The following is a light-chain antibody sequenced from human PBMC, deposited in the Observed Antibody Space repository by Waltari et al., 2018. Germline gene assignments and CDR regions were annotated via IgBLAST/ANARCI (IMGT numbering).Light chain of an antibody. CDR2: GAN. Sequence: QSALTQPASVSGSPGQSITISCTGTSSGVGNYDLVSWYQPHPGRAPKLIIYGANERPSGVSNSLAGSKAGIAAALTISGLQAEDEADYYCCSYLGSNTWVFGGGTKLTVL. CDR1: SSGVGNYDL. V-gene: IGLV2-23*01. CDR3: CSYLGSNTWV. J-gene: IGLJ2*01.